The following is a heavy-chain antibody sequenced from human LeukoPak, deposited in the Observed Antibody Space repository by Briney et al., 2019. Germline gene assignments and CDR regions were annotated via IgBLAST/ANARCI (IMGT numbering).Heavy chain of an antibody. J-gene: IGHJ5*01. CDR3: ARGPPLTTVRGVNSRNWFDS. CDR2: INHSGST. CDR1: GGSFSGYY. D-gene: IGHD3-10*01. V-gene: IGHV4-34*01. Sequence: SETLSLTCAVYGGSFSGYYWSWIRQPPGKGLEWIGEINHSGSTNYNPSLKSRVTISVDTSKNQFSLKLSSVTAADTAVYYCARGPPLTTVRGVNSRNWFDSWGQGTLVTVSS.